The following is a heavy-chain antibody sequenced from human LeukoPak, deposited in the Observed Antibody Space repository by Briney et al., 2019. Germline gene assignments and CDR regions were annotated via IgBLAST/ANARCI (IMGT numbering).Heavy chain of an antibody. CDR1: GFTVSSNY. CDR2: IYSGGST. CDR3: ASPGRHTAIDY. J-gene: IGHJ4*02. Sequence: GGSLRLSCAASGFTVSSNYMSWVRQAPGKGLEWVSVIYSGGSTYYADSVKGRFTISRDNSKNTLYLQMNSLRAEDTAVYYCASPGRHTAIDYWGQGTLVTVSS. D-gene: IGHD5-18*01. V-gene: IGHV3-66*02.